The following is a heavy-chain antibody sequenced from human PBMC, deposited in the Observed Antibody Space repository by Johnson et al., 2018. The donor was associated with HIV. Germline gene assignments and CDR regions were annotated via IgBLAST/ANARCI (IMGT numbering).Heavy chain of an antibody. V-gene: IGHV3-20*04. D-gene: IGHD6-6*01. J-gene: IGHJ3*02. CDR1: GFTFDDYD. Sequence: VQLVESGGNVVRPGGSLRLSCAASGFTFDDYDMSWVRQAPGKGLEWVSGINWNGGSTGYADSVKGRFTISRDNAKNSLYLQMNSLRAEDTAVYYCAKWQYDSSSKEVVRDDAFDIWGQGTLVTVSS. CDR3: AKWQYDSSSKEVVRDDAFDI. CDR2: INWNGGST.